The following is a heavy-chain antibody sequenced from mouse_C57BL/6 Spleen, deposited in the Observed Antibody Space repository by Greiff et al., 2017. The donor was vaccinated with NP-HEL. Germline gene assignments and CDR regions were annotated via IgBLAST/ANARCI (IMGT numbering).Heavy chain of an antibody. CDR3: ARSNYYGSSYHWYFDV. CDR2: IHPNSGST. CDR1: GYTFTSYW. J-gene: IGHJ1*03. Sequence: QVQLQQPGAELVKPGASVKLSCKASGYTFTSYWMHWVKQRPGQGLEWIGMIHPNSGSTNYNEKFKSKATLTVDKSSSTAYMQLSSLTSEDSAVYYCARSNYYGSSYHWYFDVWGTGTTVTVSA. D-gene: IGHD1-1*01. V-gene: IGHV1-64*01.